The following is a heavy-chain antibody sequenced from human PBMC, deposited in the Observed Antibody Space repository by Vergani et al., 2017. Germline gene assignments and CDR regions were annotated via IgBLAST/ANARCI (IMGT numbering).Heavy chain of an antibody. J-gene: IGHJ4*02. V-gene: IGHV3-23*01. CDR1: GFTFSSYA. D-gene: IGHD3-22*01. CDR2: ISGSGGST. Sequence: EVQLLESGGGLVQPGGSLRLSCAASGFTFSSYAMSWVRQAPGKGLEWVSAISGSGGSTYYADSVKGRFTISRDNSKNTLYLQMNSLRAEDTAVYYCAKDLTCYYDSSGYFYYWGQGTLVTVSS. CDR3: AKDLTCYYDSSGYFYY.